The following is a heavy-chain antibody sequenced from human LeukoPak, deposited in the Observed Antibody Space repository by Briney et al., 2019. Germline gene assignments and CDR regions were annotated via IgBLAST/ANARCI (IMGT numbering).Heavy chain of an antibody. CDR1: GGSISSYY. V-gene: IGHV4-59*01. D-gene: IGHD5-18*01. J-gene: IGHJ6*02. Sequence: PSETLSLTCTVSGGSISSYYWSWIRQPPGKGLEWIGYIYYSGSTNYNPSLKSRVTISVDTSKNQSSLKLSSVTAADTAVYYCARGYSYGYYGMDVWGQGTTVTVSS. CDR2: IYYSGST. CDR3: ARGYSYGYYGMDV.